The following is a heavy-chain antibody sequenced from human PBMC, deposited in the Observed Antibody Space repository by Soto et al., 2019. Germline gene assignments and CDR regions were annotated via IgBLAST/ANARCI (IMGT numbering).Heavy chain of an antibody. V-gene: IGHV1-69*13. Sequence: VASVKVSCKASGGTFSSYAISWVRQAPGQGLEWMGGIIPIFGTANYAQKFQGRVTITADESTSTAYMELSSLRSEDAAVYYCARGTTDYYYGMDVWGQGTTVTVLL. J-gene: IGHJ6*02. CDR3: ARGTTDYYYGMDV. CDR1: GGTFSSYA. CDR2: IIPIFGTA. D-gene: IGHD1-26*01.